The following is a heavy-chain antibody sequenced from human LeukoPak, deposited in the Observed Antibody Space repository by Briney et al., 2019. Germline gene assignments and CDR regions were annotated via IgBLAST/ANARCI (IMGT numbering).Heavy chain of an antibody. D-gene: IGHD6-19*01. Sequence: ASVKVSCKASGYTFTSYGISWVRQAPGQGLEWMGWISAYNGNTNYAQKLQGRVTMTTDTSTSTAYMELRSLRSDDTAVYYRARDIAVAGVFSAEYFQHWGQGTLVTVSS. V-gene: IGHV1-18*01. CDR2: ISAYNGNT. CDR1: GYTFTSYG. J-gene: IGHJ1*01. CDR3: ARDIAVAGVFSAEYFQH.